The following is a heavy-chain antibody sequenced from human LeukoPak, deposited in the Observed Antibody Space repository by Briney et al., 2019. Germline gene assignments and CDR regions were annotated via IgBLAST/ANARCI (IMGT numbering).Heavy chain of an antibody. CDR2: IYYSGST. Sequence: SETLSLTCTVSGGSISSSSYYWGWIRQPPGKGLEWIGSIYYSGSTNYNPSLKSRVTISVDTSKNQFSLKLSSATAADTAVYYCATYGGTGYYGFAYWGQGTLVTVSS. CDR3: ATYGGTGYYGFAY. D-gene: IGHD3/OR15-3a*01. V-gene: IGHV4-39*07. J-gene: IGHJ4*02. CDR1: GGSISSSSYY.